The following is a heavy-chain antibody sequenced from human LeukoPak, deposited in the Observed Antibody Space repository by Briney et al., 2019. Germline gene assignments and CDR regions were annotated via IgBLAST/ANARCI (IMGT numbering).Heavy chain of an antibody. D-gene: IGHD7-27*01. CDR1: GFTFSSFA. CDR3: ARDLNWETY. V-gene: IGHV3-23*01. J-gene: IGHJ4*02. CDR2: ISGSGSST. Sequence: GGSLRLSCAASGFTFSSFAMSWVRQAPGKGLEWVSAISGSGSSTYNAASVRGRFTISRDNAKNSLYLQMNSLRAEDTAVYYCARDLNWETYWGQGTLVSVSS.